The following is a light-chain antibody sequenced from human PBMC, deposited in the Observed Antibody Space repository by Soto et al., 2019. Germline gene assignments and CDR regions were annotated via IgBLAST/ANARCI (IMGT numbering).Light chain of an antibody. V-gene: IGKV1-39*01. Sequence: DIQMTQSPSTLSASVGDRVTITCRASQSISSYLDWYQQRPGKAPNLLIFAASSLQSGVPSRFSGSWSGTDFTLTISSLQPEDFATYFCQQSFNSPPLTFGGGTKVDIK. J-gene: IGKJ4*01. CDR1: QSISSY. CDR3: QQSFNSPPLT. CDR2: AAS.